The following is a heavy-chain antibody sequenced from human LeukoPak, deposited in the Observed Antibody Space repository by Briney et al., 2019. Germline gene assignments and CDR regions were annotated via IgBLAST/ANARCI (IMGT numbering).Heavy chain of an antibody. D-gene: IGHD4-23*01. J-gene: IGHJ4*02. CDR2: IIPIFGTA. CDR1: GGTFSSYA. Sequence: ASVKVSCKASGGTFSSYAISWVRQAPGQGLEWMGGIIPIFGTANYAQKFQGRVTITADESTSTAYMELSSLRSEDTAVYYCARVTTVVTPDYFDYWGQGTLVTVSS. V-gene: IGHV1-69*13. CDR3: ARVTTVVTPDYFDY.